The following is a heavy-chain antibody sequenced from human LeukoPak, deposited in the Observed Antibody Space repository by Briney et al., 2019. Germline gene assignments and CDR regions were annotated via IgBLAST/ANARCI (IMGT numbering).Heavy chain of an antibody. V-gene: IGHV3-23*01. CDR1: GFTFSSYA. CDR3: VRSGGLQKFDY. D-gene: IGHD4-11*01. CDR2: ISGSGGST. Sequence: GGSLRLSCAASGFTFSSYAMSWVRQAPGKGLERVSAISGSGGSTYYADSVKGRSTISRDTSKKTVYLQMNSLRVEDTAVYYCVRSGGLQKFDYWGQGTLVIVSS. J-gene: IGHJ4*02.